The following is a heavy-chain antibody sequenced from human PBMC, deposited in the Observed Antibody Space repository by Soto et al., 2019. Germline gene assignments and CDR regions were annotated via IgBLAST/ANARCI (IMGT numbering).Heavy chain of an antibody. Sequence: GESLKISCNGSGYTFTNYWIGWVRQMPWKGLEWMGIIYPGDSDTRYSPSFQGQVTISADKSTSTAYLQWSSLKASDTAMYYCARHLGYCSTTSCYGAFEIWGQGTMVTVSS. V-gene: IGHV5-51*01. D-gene: IGHD2-2*01. CDR3: ARHLGYCSTTSCYGAFEI. J-gene: IGHJ3*02. CDR1: GYTFTNYW. CDR2: IYPGDSDT.